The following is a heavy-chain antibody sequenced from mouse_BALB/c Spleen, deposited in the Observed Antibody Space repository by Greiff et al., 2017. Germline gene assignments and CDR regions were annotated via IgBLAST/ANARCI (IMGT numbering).Heavy chain of an antibody. D-gene: IGHD3-2*01. Sequence: EVKLVESGGGLVKPGGSLKLSCAASGFTFSDYYMYWVRQTPEKRLEWVATISDGGSYTYYPDSVKGRFTISRDNAKNNLYLQMSSLKSEDTAMYYCARDDSSGSLDYWGQGTTLTVSS. V-gene: IGHV5-4*02. CDR2: ISDGGSYT. CDR1: GFTFSDYY. CDR3: ARDDSSGSLDY. J-gene: IGHJ2*01.